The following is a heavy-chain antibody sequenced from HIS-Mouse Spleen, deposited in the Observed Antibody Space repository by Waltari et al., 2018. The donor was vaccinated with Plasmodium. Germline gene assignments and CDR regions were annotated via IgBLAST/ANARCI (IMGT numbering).Heavy chain of an antibody. D-gene: IGHD7-27*01. J-gene: IGHJ3*02. CDR2: ISSSSSYI. CDR3: ARDPPLSITGDLDAFDI. Sequence: EVQLVESGGGLVKPGGSLRLSCAASGFTFSSYTMNWVRQAPGKGLDWCSSISSSSSYIYYADSVKGRFTISRDNAKNSLYLQMNSLRAEDTAVYYCARDPPLSITGDLDAFDIWGQGTMVTVSS. CDR1: GFTFSSYT. V-gene: IGHV3-21*01.